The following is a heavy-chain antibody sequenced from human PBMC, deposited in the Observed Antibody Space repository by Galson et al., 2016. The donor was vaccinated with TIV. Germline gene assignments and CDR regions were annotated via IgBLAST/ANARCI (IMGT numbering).Heavy chain of an antibody. CDR2: IVPMSGTT. CDR1: GVTFSYFA. V-gene: IGHV1-69*13. CDR3: ARGRGIYDSSGYFLFDH. J-gene: IGHJ5*02. D-gene: IGHD3-22*01. Sequence: SVKVSCKASGVTFSYFAFSWVRQAPGQGLEWMGGIVPMSGTTNYAQKFQGRVTISADESTTTAYLELSSLRSEDTAVYYCARGRGIYDSSGYFLFDHWGQGTLVTVSS.